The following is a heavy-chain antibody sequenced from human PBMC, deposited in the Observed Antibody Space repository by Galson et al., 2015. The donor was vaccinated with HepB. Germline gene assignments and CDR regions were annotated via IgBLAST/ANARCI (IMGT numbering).Heavy chain of an antibody. CDR3: AIPLTPDDAFDI. D-gene: IGHD3-9*01. CDR2: ISGSGGST. CDR1: GFTFSSYA. Sequence: SLRLSCAASGFTFSSYAMSWVRQAPGKGLEWVSAISGSGGSTYYADSVKGRFTISRDNSKNTLYLQMNSLRAEDTAVYYCAIPLTPDDAFDIWGQGTMVTVSS. J-gene: IGHJ3*02. V-gene: IGHV3-23*01.